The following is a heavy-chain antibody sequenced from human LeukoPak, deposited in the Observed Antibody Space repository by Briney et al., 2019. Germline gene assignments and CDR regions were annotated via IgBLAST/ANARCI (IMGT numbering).Heavy chain of an antibody. V-gene: IGHV1-69*08. J-gene: IGHJ5*02. CDR3: ARDNFASIPRWFGP. CDR2: IIPIAGRA. CDR1: GGTFSSYT. D-gene: IGHD2-21*01. Sequence: SVKVSCKASGGTFSSYTISWVRQAPGQGLEWMGKIIPIAGRANYAQKFRGRVTITADKSKSTVYMELSSLRSEDTAVYYCARDNFASIPRWFGPWGQGTLVTVSS.